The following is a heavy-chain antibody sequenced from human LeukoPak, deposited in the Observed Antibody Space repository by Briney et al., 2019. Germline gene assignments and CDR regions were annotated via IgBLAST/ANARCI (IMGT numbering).Heavy chain of an antibody. D-gene: IGHD1-26*01. CDR2: ISHDESNK. CDR3: ARGAVGNTNAFDI. V-gene: IGHV3-30-3*01. J-gene: IGHJ3*02. CDR1: GFTFSSYA. Sequence: GRSLRLSCAASGFTFSSYAMHWVRQAPGKGLEWVAVISHDESNKYYADSVKGRFTISRDNAKNSLFLQMNSLRAEDTALYHCARGAVGNTNAFDIWGQGTMVTVSS.